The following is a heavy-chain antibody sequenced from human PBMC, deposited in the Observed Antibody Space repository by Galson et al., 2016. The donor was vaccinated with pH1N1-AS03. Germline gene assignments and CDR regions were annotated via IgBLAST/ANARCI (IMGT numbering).Heavy chain of an antibody. CDR1: GFTFSNYA. CDR2: ISGSGGST. D-gene: IGHD3-22*01. Sequence: SLRLSCAASGFTFSNYAMTWVRQAPGKGLEWVSSISGSGGSTNSADSVRDRFSISRDNSKNTLFLRMNRLRADDTAVYYCAKKFYYDSSGHHLDVADVWGQVTAVTVSS. J-gene: IGHJ3*01. CDR3: AKKFYYDSSGHHLDVADV. V-gene: IGHV3-23*01.